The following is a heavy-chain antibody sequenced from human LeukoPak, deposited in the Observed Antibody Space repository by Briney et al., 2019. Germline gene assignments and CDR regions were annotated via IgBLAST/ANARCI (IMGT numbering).Heavy chain of an antibody. CDR1: AFTFSSYA. V-gene: IGHV3-23*01. D-gene: IGHD6-19*01. J-gene: IGHJ4*02. Sequence: GGSLRLSCAAAAFTFSSYAMRWVRQAPGKGREWVSAISGRGGSTYYADSVKGRFTLSRDNSKTTLYLQMNSLRAEDTAVYYCAKGWGPSGWTFDYWGQGTLVTVSS. CDR2: ISGRGGST. CDR3: AKGWGPSGWTFDY.